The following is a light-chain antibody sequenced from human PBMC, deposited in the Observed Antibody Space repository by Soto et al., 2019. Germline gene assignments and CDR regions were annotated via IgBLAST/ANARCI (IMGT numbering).Light chain of an antibody. CDR2: DVS. Sequence: QSVLTQPASVSGSPGQSITISCTGTSSDVCGYNYVSWYQQHPGKAPKLMIYDVSNRPSGVSNRFSGSKSGNTASLTISGLQAEDEADYYCSSYTSSIFYVFGTGTKVTVL. V-gene: IGLV2-14*01. CDR3: SSYTSSIFYV. CDR1: SSDVCGYNY. J-gene: IGLJ1*01.